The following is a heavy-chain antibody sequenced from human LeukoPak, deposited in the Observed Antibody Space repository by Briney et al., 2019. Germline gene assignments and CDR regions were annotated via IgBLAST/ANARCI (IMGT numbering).Heavy chain of an antibody. CDR1: GGSISSYY. Sequence: SETLSLTCTVSGGSISSYYWSWIRQPPGKGLEWIGYIHYSWSTNYNPSLKSRVTISVDTSNNHFSLKLSSVTAADTAVYFCARHILGGFDPWGQGTLVTVSS. D-gene: IGHD3-10*01. J-gene: IGHJ5*02. CDR3: ARHILGGFDP. V-gene: IGHV4-59*08. CDR2: IHYSWST.